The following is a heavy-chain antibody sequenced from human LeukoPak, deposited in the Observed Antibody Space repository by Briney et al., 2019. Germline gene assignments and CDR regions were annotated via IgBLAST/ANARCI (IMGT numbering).Heavy chain of an antibody. CDR2: IYRGGDT. Sequence: GGSLRLSCAASGFPVSYNYMSWVRQPPGKGLEWVSSIYRGGDTYYTDSVKGRFTISRDNSDNTLYLQMNSLRAEDTALYYCAKGNFGSGTLYIGDAFDIWGQGTMVTVSS. D-gene: IGHD3-10*01. CDR1: GFPVSYNY. CDR3: AKGNFGSGTLYIGDAFDI. V-gene: IGHV3-53*01. J-gene: IGHJ3*02.